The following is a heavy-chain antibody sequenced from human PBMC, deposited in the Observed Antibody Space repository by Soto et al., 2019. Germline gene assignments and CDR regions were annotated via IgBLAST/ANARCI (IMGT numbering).Heavy chain of an antibody. V-gene: IGHV4-31*03. CDR2: IYYSGST. J-gene: IGHJ5*02. Sequence: SETLSLTCTVSGGSISSGGYYWSWIRQHPGKGLEWIGYIYYSGSTHYNPSLKSRVTISVDTSKNQFSLKLSSVTAADTAVYYCARGGGVISSTSTNWFDPWGQGTPVTVSS. CDR3: ARGGGVISSTSTNWFDP. D-gene: IGHD2-2*01. CDR1: GGSISSGGYY.